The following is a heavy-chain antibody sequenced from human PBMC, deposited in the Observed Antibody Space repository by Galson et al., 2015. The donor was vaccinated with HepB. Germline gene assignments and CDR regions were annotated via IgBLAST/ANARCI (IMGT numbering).Heavy chain of an antibody. CDR3: ARGSSWLFDY. Sequence: CAISGDSVSSTSAAWNWIRQSPSRGLEWLGRTYYRSKWYSDYAVSVKSRITINPDTSKNQFSLQLNSVTPEDTAVYYCARGSSWLFDYWGQGTLVTVSS. V-gene: IGHV6-1*01. CDR1: GDSVSSTSAA. D-gene: IGHD6-13*01. J-gene: IGHJ4*02. CDR2: TYYRSKWYS.